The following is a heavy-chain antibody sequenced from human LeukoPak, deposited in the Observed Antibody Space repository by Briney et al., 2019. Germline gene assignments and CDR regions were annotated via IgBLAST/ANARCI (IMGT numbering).Heavy chain of an antibody. V-gene: IGHV1-69*04. D-gene: IGHD3-10*01. J-gene: IGHJ4*02. CDR3: ARDSRRDTGSSDY. Sequence: GASVKVSCKASGGTFSSYAISWVRQAPGQGLEWMGRIIPILGIANYAQKFQGRVTITADKSTSTAYMELSSLRSEDTAVYYCARDSRRDTGSSDYWGQGTLVTVSS. CDR2: IIPILGIA. CDR1: GGTFSSYA.